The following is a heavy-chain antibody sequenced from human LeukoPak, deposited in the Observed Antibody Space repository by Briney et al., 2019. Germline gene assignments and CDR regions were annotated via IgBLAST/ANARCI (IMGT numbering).Heavy chain of an antibody. CDR2: ISGSASTI. D-gene: IGHD2-2*01. Sequence: GGSLRLSCAASGFTFSDYYMTWLRQAPGKGLEWVSYISGSASTISYADSVKGRFTISRDNAKNSLYLQMDRLRAEDAAVYYCARDSRVYCTSTICPYYYYYDMDVWGKGATVTVSS. CDR1: GFTFSDYY. J-gene: IGHJ6*03. V-gene: IGHV3-11*04. CDR3: ARDSRVYCTSTICPYYYYYDMDV.